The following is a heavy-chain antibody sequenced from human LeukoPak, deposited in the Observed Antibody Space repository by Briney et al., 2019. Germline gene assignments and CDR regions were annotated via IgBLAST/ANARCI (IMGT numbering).Heavy chain of an antibody. J-gene: IGHJ4*02. Sequence: ASVKVSCKASGYTFTGYYMHWVRQAPGQGLEWMGWINPNSGGTNYAQKFQGRVTMTRDTSISTAYMELSRLRSDDTAIYYCARDVGEYCSSVSCYASDYWGQGTLVTVSS. D-gene: IGHD2-2*01. CDR1: GYTFTGYY. CDR2: INPNSGGT. V-gene: IGHV1-2*02. CDR3: ARDVGEYCSSVSCYASDY.